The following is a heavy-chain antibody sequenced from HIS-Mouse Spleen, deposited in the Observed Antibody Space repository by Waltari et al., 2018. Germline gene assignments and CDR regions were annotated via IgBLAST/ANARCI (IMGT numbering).Heavy chain of an antibody. V-gene: IGHV4-39*07. CDR2: IYYSGST. J-gene: IGHJ2*01. Sequence: QLQLQESGPGLVKPSETLSLTCTVSGGSISSSSYYWGWIRQPPGKGLEWIGSIYYSGSTSYHPSRKSRVTISVDTSKTQFSLKLSSVTAADTAVYYCAREIPYSSSWYDWYFDLWGRGTLVTVSS. CDR3: AREIPYSSSWYDWYFDL. D-gene: IGHD6-13*01. CDR1: GGSISSSSYY.